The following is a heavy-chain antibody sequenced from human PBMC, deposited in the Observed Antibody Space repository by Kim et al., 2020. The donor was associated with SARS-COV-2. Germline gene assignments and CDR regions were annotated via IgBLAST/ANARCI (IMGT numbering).Heavy chain of an antibody. CDR3: ARCHYYDRRGSYLANSFDF. J-gene: IGHJ3*01. D-gene: IGHD3-16*01. V-gene: IGHV5-51*01. CDR2: VSPSDSTT. Sequence: GESLKISCEGTGYTYTDFWIAWVRHMPGKGLEWMGIVSPSDSTTKYSPSFQGQVTIPADKSINTAFLQWRSLKASDTAMYYCARCHYYDRRGSYLANSFDFWGLGTMVTVSS. CDR1: GYTYTDFW.